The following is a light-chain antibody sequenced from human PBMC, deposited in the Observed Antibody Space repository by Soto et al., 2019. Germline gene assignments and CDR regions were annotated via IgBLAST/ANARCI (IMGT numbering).Light chain of an antibody. CDR1: SSNIGAGYD. CDR3: QSYDSSLSALV. V-gene: IGLV1-40*01. CDR2: GNS. Sequence: QSVLTQPPSVSGAPGQRVTISCAGSSSNIGAGYDVHWYQQLPGTAPKLLIYGNSNRPSGVPDRFSGSKSGTSASLAITGLQPADEADYYCQSYDSSLSALVFGGGTKVTVL. J-gene: IGLJ2*01.